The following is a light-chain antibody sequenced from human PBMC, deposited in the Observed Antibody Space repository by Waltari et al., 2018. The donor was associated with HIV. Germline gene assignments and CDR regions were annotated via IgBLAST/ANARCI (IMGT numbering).Light chain of an antibody. J-gene: IGLJ3*02. Sequence: HSALTQPASVSGSPGQSITISCTGPTSDLSAFNFVSWYQPSPARAPKVIIFEVYSRPSGISDRFPGSKSGVTASLTISALRAEDEADYFCSSYSARGFVVFGGGTKVTVL. CDR3: SSYSARGFVV. CDR1: TSDLSAFNF. CDR2: EVY. V-gene: IGLV2-14*01.